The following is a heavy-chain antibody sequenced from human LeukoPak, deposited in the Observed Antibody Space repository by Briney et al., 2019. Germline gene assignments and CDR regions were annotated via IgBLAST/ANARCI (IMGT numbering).Heavy chain of an antibody. CDR1: GGSISSGDYY. CDR2: IYYSGST. J-gene: IGHJ4*02. V-gene: IGHV4-30-4*01. CDR3: ASFYDSSGYTKDIDY. D-gene: IGHD3-22*01. Sequence: SEILSLTCTVSGGSISSGDYYWSWIRQPPGKGLEWIGYIYYSGSTYYNPSLKSRVTISVDTSKNQFSLKLSSVTAADTAVYYCASFYDSSGYTKDIDYWGQGTLVTVSS.